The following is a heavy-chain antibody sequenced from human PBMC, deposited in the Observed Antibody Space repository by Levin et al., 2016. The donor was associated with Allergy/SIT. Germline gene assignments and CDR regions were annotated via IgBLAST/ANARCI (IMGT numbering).Heavy chain of an antibody. J-gene: IGHJ3*02. CDR3: ARGILWFGEFSDAFDI. CDR2: ISSSSSYI. Sequence: GGSLRLSCAASGFTFSSYSMNWVRQAPGKGLEWVSSISSSSSYIYYADSVKGRFTISRDNAKNSLYLQMNSLRAEDTAVYYCARGILWFGEFSDAFDIWGQGTMVTVSS. D-gene: IGHD3-10*01. CDR1: GFTFSSYS. V-gene: IGHV3-21*01.